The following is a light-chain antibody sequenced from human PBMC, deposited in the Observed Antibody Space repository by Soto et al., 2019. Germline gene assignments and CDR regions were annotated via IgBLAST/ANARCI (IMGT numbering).Light chain of an antibody. CDR3: AAWDDSLSGVG. CDR1: SSNIGSNY. J-gene: IGLJ2*01. Sequence: QAVVTQPPSASGTPGQRVTISCSGSSSNIGSNYVYWYQQLPGTVPQLLIYRNSERPSGVPDRFSGSKSGTSASLAISGLRSEDEGDYYCAAWDDSLSGVGFGGGTQLTV. V-gene: IGLV1-47*01. CDR2: RNS.